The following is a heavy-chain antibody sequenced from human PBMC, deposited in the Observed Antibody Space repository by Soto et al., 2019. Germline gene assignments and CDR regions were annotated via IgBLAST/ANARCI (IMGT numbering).Heavy chain of an antibody. Sequence: VGSLRLSCVGSGFTFSSYNMNWVRQAPGKGLEWVSFISSGSEYRYYADSVRGRFNISRDNAQKSVYLLLNSLRPEDTAVYYCTRDRQLIQDWFDPWGQGTPVTVSS. J-gene: IGHJ5*02. CDR2: ISSGSEYR. CDR1: GFTFSSYN. V-gene: IGHV3-21*01. D-gene: IGHD3-16*01. CDR3: TRDRQLIQDWFDP.